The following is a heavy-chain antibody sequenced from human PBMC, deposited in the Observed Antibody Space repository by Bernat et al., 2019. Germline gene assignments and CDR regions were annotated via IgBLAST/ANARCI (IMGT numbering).Heavy chain of an antibody. Sequence: QVQLVQSGAEVKKPGASVKVSCKASGYTFTNYGISWVRQAPGQGLEWMGWISAYNGNTNYAQKLQGRVTMTTDTSTSTAYMELRSLRSDDTAVYYCARDYCYDSSGSVNYYFDYWGQGTLVTVSS. CDR2: ISAYNGNT. CDR3: ARDYCYDSSGSVNYYFDY. J-gene: IGHJ4*02. D-gene: IGHD3-22*01. CDR1: GYTFTNYG. V-gene: IGHV1-18*01.